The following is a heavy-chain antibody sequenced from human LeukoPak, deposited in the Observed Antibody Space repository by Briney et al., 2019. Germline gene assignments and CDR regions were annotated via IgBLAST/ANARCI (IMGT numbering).Heavy chain of an antibody. CDR3: SRGSRETTMFYYYYMDV. CDR1: GFPFSDYA. V-gene: IGHV3-23*01. CDR2: VSDSGSTT. J-gene: IGHJ6*03. Sequence: HAGASLRLSCPPDGFPFSDYAMNWVRQAPGEGLEWVAGVSDSGSTTYSADSVKGRFNSSRDDSKNTLWLHMNSLRVDDTAIYYCSRGSRETTMFYYYYMDVWGKGTTVIVSS. D-gene: IGHD3-10*01.